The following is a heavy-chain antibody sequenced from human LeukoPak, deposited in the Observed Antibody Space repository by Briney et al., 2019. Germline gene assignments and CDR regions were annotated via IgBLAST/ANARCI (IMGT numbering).Heavy chain of an antibody. D-gene: IGHD1-1*01. CDR3: ARLGLEVGGPNWFDP. CDR2: IKRAGSQK. Sequence: GGSLRLSCAAPGFSFSSNWMGWVRQAPGKGREWVAHIKRAGSQKYYLDSVKGRFTISRDNAKNSLYLQMNSRRVEDTAVYYCARLGLEVGGPNWFDPWGQGTLVTVSS. CDR1: GFSFSSNW. J-gene: IGHJ5*02. V-gene: IGHV3-7*01.